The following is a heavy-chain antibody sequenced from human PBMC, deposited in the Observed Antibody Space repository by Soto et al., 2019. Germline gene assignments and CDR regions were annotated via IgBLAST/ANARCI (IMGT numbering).Heavy chain of an antibody. Sequence: PGGSLRLSCAASGFTFSSYGMHWVRQAPGKGLEWVAVISYDGSNKYYADSVKGRFTISRDNSKNTLYLQMNSLRAEDTAVYYCAKDSGSSGCLYYYYYGMDVWGQGTTVTVSS. CDR1: GFTFSSYG. CDR2: ISYDGSNK. V-gene: IGHV3-30*18. D-gene: IGHD6-19*01. J-gene: IGHJ6*02. CDR3: AKDSGSSGCLYYYYYGMDV.